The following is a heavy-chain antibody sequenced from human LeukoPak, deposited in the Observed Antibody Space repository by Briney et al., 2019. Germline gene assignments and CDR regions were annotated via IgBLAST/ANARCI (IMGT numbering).Heavy chain of an antibody. CDR1: GGSISSYY. CDR3: ARITLNWFDP. V-gene: IGHV4-59*01. Sequence: SETLSLTCTVSGGSISSYYWSWIRQPPGKGLEWIGYIYYSGSTNYNPSLKSRVTISVDTSKSQFSLKLSSVTAADTAVYYCARITLNWFDPWGQGTLVTVSS. D-gene: IGHD1-14*01. J-gene: IGHJ5*02. CDR2: IYYSGST.